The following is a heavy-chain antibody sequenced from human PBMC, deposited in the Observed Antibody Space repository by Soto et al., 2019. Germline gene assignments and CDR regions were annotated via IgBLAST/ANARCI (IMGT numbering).Heavy chain of an antibody. CDR3: ALRSMAVVPEY. V-gene: IGHV4-59*01. Sequence: QVQLQESGPGLVKPSETLSLTCAVSGDSISSYYCMWIRQPPGKGLESIGYLYYGRSANYNPSLTSRVTSSLYTSTTQRSRTLSSLTAADTAVYSCALRSMAVVPEYWGQGTLVTVSS. CDR1: GDSISSYY. D-gene: IGHD3-22*01. CDR2: LYYGRSA. J-gene: IGHJ4*02.